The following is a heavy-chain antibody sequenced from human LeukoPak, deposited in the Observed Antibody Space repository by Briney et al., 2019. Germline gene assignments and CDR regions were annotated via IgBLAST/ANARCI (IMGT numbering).Heavy chain of an antibody. D-gene: IGHD5-12*01. CDR1: GFTVSSNY. J-gene: IGHJ4*02. CDR2: MYSGGST. Sequence: GGSLRLSCAAAGFTVSSNYMSWVRQGAGKVLEWVAFMYSGGSTYYADSVKDGFTIARDNSKNILYRQMNSLRDEGTAVYYCARVLGGYSGYVDYWGKGTVLPVFS. CDR3: ARVLGGYSGYVDY. V-gene: IGHV3-53*01.